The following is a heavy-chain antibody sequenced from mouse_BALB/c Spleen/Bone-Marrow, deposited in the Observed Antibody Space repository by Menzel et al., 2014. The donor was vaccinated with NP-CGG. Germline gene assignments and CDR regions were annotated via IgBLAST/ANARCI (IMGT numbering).Heavy chain of an antibody. V-gene: IGHV1S81*02. CDR1: GYTFTSFS. CDR2: INPRNGVT. Sequence: QVQLQQSGAELVKPGASVKLSCKASGYTFTSFSLYWVRQRPGQGLEWIGDINPRNGVTNFNERFKSKATLTVDKSSSTAYMQLSRLTSEDSAIYYGSRVDWDEAYWGQGTLVTVST. D-gene: IGHD4-1*01. CDR3: SRVDWDEAY. J-gene: IGHJ3*01.